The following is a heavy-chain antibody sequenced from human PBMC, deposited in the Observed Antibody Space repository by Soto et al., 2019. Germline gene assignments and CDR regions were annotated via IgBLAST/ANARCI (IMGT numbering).Heavy chain of an antibody. CDR3: AKDDRGYDQGLDAFDI. V-gene: IGHV3-23*01. CDR2: ISGSGGST. J-gene: IGHJ3*02. CDR1: GFTFSSYA. Sequence: GGSLRLSCAASGFTFSSYAMSWVRQAPGKGLEWVSAISGSGGSTYYADSVKGRFTISRDNSKNTLYLQMNSLRAEDTAVYYCAKDDRGYDQGLDAFDIWGQGTMVTVSS. D-gene: IGHD5-12*01.